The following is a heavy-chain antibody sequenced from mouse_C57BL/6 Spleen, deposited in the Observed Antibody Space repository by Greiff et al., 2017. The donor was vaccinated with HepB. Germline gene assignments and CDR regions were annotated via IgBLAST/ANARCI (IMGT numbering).Heavy chain of an antibody. CDR1: GFTFSSYG. Sequence: EVKLMESGGDLVKPGGSLKLSCAASGFTFSSYGMSWVRQTPDKRLEWVATISSGGSYTYYPDSVKGRFTISRDNAKNTLYLQMSSLKSEDTAMYYCARHGDDYDVFDYWGQGTTLTVSS. CDR2: ISSGGSYT. CDR3: ARHGDDYDVFDY. V-gene: IGHV5-6*01. D-gene: IGHD2-4*01. J-gene: IGHJ2*01.